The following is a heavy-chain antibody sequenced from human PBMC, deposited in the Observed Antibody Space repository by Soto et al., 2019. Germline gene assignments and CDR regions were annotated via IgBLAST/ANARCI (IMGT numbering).Heavy chain of an antibody. CDR2: IYYDGSNE. CDR3: ARVDVVVAADGFDI. CDR1: EFTFSNFG. V-gene: IGHV3-33*01. D-gene: IGHD2-15*01. J-gene: IGHJ3*02. Sequence: QVQLVESGGGVVQPGRSLRLSCAASEFTFSNFGMHWVRQAPGKGLEWVAVIYYDGSNEYYADSVKGRFTISRDNSKNTLYLQMNSLGAEDTAVYYCARVDVVVAADGFDIWGQGTMVTVSS.